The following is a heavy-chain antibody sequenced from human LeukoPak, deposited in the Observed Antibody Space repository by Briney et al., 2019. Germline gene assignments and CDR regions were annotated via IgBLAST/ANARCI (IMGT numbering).Heavy chain of an antibody. V-gene: IGHV4-4*07. CDR3: ARGPYGGGDCYFDS. CDR2: IYSTGTT. Sequence: SETLSLTCTVSGGSISSYYWSWIRQPAGKRLEWIGRIYSTGTTNYNPSLKSRVTMSVDTSKNLFSLKLTSVTAADTAVYYCARGPYGGGDCYFDSWGQGTLVTVSS. J-gene: IGHJ4*02. D-gene: IGHD2-21*02. CDR1: GGSISSYY.